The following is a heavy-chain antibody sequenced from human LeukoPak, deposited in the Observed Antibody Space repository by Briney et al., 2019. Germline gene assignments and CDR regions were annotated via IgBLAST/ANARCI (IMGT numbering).Heavy chain of an antibody. CDR3: AKDPNSVAGPGDYFDY. V-gene: IGHV4-39*07. D-gene: IGHD6-19*01. J-gene: IGHJ4*02. CDR1: GGSISSSSYY. Sequence: SETLSLTCTVSGGSISSSSYYWGWIRQPPGKGLEWIGSIYYSGSTYYNPSLKSRVTISVDTSKNQFSLKLSSVTAADTAVYYCAKDPNSVAGPGDYFDYWGQGTLVTVSS. CDR2: IYYSGST.